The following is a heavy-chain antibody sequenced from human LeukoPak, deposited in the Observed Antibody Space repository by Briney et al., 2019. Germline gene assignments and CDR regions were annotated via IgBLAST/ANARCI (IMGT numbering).Heavy chain of an antibody. V-gene: IGHV4-59*01. CDR3: VEWELQRGNYYMDV. D-gene: IGHD1-26*01. CDR2: IYYSGST. J-gene: IGHJ6*03. CDR1: GGSISSYY. Sequence: PSETLSLTCTVSGGSISSYYWSWIRQPPGKGLEWIGYIYYSGSTNYNPSLKSRVTISVDTSKNQFSLKLSSVTAADTAVYYCVEWELQRGNYYMDVWGKGTTVTVSS.